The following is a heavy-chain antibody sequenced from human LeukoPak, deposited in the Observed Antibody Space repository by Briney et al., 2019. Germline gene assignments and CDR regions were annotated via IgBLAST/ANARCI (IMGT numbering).Heavy chain of an antibody. J-gene: IGHJ4*02. CDR2: IYYSGST. CDR3: ARADYQPLLNSDY. D-gene: IGHD2-2*01. CDR1: GGSISSYY. Sequence: PSETLSLTCTVSGGSISSYYWSWLRQPPGKGLEWIGYIYYSGSTNYNPSLKSRVTISVDTSKNQFSLKLSSVTAADTAVYYCARADYQPLLNSDYWGQGTLVTVSS. V-gene: IGHV4-59*01.